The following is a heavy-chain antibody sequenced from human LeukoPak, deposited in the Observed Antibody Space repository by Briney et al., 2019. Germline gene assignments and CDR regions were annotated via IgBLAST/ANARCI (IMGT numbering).Heavy chain of an antibody. CDR2: IFPGDSDT. Sequence: GESLQISCKGSEYRFTTHWIGWVRQLPGKGLDWMGIIFPGDSDTTYSPSFQGQVTISADKSTSTAYLQWNSLKASDTAIYYCATSESQTRFDYWGQGTLVTVSS. CDR3: ATSESQTRFDY. J-gene: IGHJ4*02. D-gene: IGHD1/OR15-1a*01. CDR1: EYRFTTHW. V-gene: IGHV5-51*01.